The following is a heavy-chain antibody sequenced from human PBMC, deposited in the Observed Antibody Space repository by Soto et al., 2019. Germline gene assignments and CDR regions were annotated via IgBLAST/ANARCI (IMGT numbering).Heavy chain of an antibody. CDR2: IKQDGSEK. CDR1: GFTFSSYW. V-gene: IGHV3-7*01. Sequence: GGSLRLSCAASGFTFSSYWMSWVRQAPGKGLEWVANIKQDGSEKYYVDSVKGRFTISRDNAKNSLYLQMNSLGAEDTAVYYCARERGGLATYYYYYMDVWGKGTTVTVSS. CDR3: ARERGGLATYYYYYMDV. D-gene: IGHD3-16*01. J-gene: IGHJ6*03.